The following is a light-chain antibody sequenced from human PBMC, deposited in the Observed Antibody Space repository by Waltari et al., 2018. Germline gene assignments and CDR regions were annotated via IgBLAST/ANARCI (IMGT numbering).Light chain of an antibody. Sequence: QTVVTQEPSLTVSPGGTVTLTCAPSIGAVTSGYYPNCFQQKPGQANSALIYNTANKHSWPPARFSGSLLGGKAALTLSGVQPEDEADYYCLLYYGGAQLRVFGGGTKLTVL. CDR1: IGAVTSGYY. CDR3: LLYYGGAQLRV. J-gene: IGLJ3*02. V-gene: IGLV7-43*01. CDR2: NTA.